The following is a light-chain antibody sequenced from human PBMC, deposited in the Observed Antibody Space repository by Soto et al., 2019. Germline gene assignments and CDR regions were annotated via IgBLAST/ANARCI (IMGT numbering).Light chain of an antibody. CDR3: QQSSNWPPYT. CDR2: DAS. V-gene: IGKV3-11*01. Sequence: EIVLTQSPATLSLSPGERATLACRASQSVSSYLAWYQQKPGQALRLLVYDASNRANGITARFSGSESGTDFTLTISILEIENFAVYYCQQSSNWPPYTFVQGTKLEIK. CDR1: QSVSSY. J-gene: IGKJ2*01.